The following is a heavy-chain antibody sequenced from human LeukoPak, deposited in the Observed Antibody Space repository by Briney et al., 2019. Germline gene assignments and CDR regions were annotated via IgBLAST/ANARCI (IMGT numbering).Heavy chain of an antibody. Sequence: ASVKVSCKASGYTFTSYDINWVRQATGQGLEWMGWMNPNSGNTGYAQKFQGRVTMTRNTSISTAYMELSSLRSEDTAVYYCARRGYYDSSGSYHFDYWGQGTLVTVSS. CDR2: MNPNSGNT. J-gene: IGHJ4*02. D-gene: IGHD3-22*01. CDR1: GYTFTSYD. CDR3: ARRGYYDSSGSYHFDY. V-gene: IGHV1-8*01.